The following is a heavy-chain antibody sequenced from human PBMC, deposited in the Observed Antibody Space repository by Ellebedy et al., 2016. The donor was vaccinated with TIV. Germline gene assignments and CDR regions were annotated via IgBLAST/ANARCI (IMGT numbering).Heavy chain of an antibody. CDR2: IYYSGST. CDR1: GGSISSYY. J-gene: IGHJ5*02. Sequence: SETLSLXCTVSGGSISSYYWSWIRQPPGKGLEWIGYIYYSGSTNYNPSLKSRVTISVDTSKNQFSLKLSSVTAADTAVYYCARSGSKGVPTGDNPWGQGTLVTVSS. CDR3: ARSGSKGVPTGDNP. D-gene: IGHD7-27*01. V-gene: IGHV4-59*13.